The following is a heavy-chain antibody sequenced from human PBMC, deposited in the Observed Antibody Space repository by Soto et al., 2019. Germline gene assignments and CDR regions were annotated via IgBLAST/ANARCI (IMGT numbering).Heavy chain of an antibody. V-gene: IGHV3-30*18. CDR1: GFIVCGYG. CDR2: ISNDGSTK. Sequence: HWGSPRLCCAACGFIVCGYGMHWVRQDPGEGLEWVAFISNDGSTKFYADSVKGRFTISRDNSKNTLYLQMNSLRAEDTAVYYCAKDRPYSSSWYVFDYWGQGTLVTVSS. D-gene: IGHD6-13*01. J-gene: IGHJ4*02. CDR3: AKDRPYSSSWYVFDY.